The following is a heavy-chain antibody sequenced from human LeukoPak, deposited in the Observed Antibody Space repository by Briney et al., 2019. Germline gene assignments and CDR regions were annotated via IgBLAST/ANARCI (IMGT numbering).Heavy chain of an antibody. Sequence: SETLSLTCTVSGGSISSGSYYWSWIRQPAGKGLEWIGRIYTSGSTNYNPSLKSRVTISVDTSKNQFSLKLSSVTAADTAVYYCAGRGYYYYYYMDVWGKGTTVTISS. D-gene: IGHD3-10*01. CDR1: GGSISSGSYY. CDR3: AGRGYYYYYYMDV. CDR2: IYTSGST. V-gene: IGHV4-61*02. J-gene: IGHJ6*03.